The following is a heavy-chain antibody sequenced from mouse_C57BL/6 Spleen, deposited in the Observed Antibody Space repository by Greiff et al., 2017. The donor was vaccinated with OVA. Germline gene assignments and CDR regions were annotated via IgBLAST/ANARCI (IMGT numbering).Heavy chain of an antibody. V-gene: IGHV1-52*01. CDR3: AICYDYDHFAD. D-gene: IGHD2-4*01. CDR1: GYTFTSYW. J-gene: IGHJ3*01. CDR2: IDPSDSET. Sequence: QVQLQQPGAELVRPGSSVKLSCKASGYTFTSYWMHWVKQRPIQGLEWIGNIDPSDSETHYNQKFKDKATLTVDKSSRTVNMQLSNLTSEDYAVYYCAICYDYDHFADWGTGTLVTVSA.